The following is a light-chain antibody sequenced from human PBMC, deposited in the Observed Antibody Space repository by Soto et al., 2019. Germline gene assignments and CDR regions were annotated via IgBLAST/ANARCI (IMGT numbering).Light chain of an antibody. J-gene: IGKJ1*01. Sequence: DFQMTQSPSTLSASVGDRVTITCRASQTINNWLAWYQQQSGKAPKLLIYKASSLESGVPSRFSGSGSGIEFTLTISSLQPDYSATYYCQYYHDAWTFGQGTKVEVK. CDR3: QYYHDAWT. CDR2: KAS. V-gene: IGKV1-5*03. CDR1: QTINNW.